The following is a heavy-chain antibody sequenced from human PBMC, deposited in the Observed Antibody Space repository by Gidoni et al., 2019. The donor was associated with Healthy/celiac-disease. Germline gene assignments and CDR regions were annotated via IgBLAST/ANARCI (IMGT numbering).Heavy chain of an antibody. D-gene: IGHD3-16*01. V-gene: IGHV4-39*01. CDR3: ARHEVGYYET. Sequence: QLQLQESGPGLVKPSETLSLTCTVSGGSISSSSYYWGWIRQPPGKGREWIGSIYYSGSTYYNPSLKSRVTISVDTSKNQFSLKLSSVTAADTAVYYCARHEVGYYETWGQGTLVTVSS. CDR1: GGSISSSSYY. CDR2: IYYSGST. J-gene: IGHJ5*02.